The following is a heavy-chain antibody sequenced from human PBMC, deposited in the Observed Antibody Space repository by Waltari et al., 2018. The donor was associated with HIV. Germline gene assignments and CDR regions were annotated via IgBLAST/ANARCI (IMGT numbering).Heavy chain of an antibody. V-gene: IGHV4-39*07. J-gene: IGHJ3*02. CDR2: IYYSGTT. D-gene: IGHD1-1*01. CDR1: DGSISGRDYY. Sequence: QLQLQESGPGLVKPSETLSLTCTVSDGSISGRDYYWGWLRQPPGKGLEWIASIYYSGTTYYNPPLRSRVTMSVDTSKNQFSLKLGSLTAADTAVYYCTRENEDTSDNAFDIWGQGTTVTVSS. CDR3: TRENEDTSDNAFDI.